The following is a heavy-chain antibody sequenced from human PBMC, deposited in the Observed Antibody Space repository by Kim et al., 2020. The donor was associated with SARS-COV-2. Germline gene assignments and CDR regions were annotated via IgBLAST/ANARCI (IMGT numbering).Heavy chain of an antibody. CDR2: ISGDTGNT. J-gene: IGHJ6*03. CDR1: GYTFKDYG. V-gene: IGHV1-18*01. D-gene: IGHD3-16*01. Sequence: ASVKVSCKATGYTFKDYGIAWIRQAPGHGPECMGWISGDTGNTNYAQKFQGRLSMTTDTSTTTVYMELRSLKTEDTAVYYCARARAEVYVHLYYYYVD. CDR3: ARARAEVYVHLYYYYVD.